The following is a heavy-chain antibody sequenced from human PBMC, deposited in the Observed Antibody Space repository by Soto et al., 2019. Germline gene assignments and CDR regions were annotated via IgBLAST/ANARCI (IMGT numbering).Heavy chain of an antibody. CDR1: GFKFDDYM. Sequence: GGSLRLSCEASGFKFDDYMMHWVRQAPGKGLEWISLISWDGGSIDYADSIKGRFTVSRDNSRTSLYLHMHSLTSDDSALYFCAKEGNGGSSLDSWGQGTLVTVSS. V-gene: IGHV3-43*01. J-gene: IGHJ5*01. CDR2: ISWDGGSI. CDR3: AKEGNGGSSLDS. D-gene: IGHD2-15*01.